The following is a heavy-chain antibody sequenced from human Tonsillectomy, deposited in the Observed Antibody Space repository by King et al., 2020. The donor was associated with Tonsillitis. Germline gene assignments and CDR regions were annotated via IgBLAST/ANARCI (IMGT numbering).Heavy chain of an antibody. CDR2: VGSGDGGT. D-gene: IGHD2/OR15-2a*01. V-gene: IGHV3-23*04. Sequence: EVQLVESGGGLVQPGGSLRLSCAASGFTLSNSAMSWVRQAPGKGLEWVSVVGSGDGGTYYADSVKGRFIISRDSSKNTLFLQMDSLRAEDTAIYYCAKFISGSKYFYYGMAVWGQGTTVTVSS. CDR1: GFTLSNSA. J-gene: IGHJ6*02. CDR3: AKFISGSKYFYYGMAV.